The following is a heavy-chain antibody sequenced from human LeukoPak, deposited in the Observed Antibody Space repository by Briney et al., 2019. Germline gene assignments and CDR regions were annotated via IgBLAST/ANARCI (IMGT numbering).Heavy chain of an antibody. Sequence: TGGSLRLSCAASGFTFDDYAMPWVRQAPGKGLEWVSGISWNSGSIGYADSVKGRFTISRDNAKNSLYLQMNSLRAEDTALYYCAKDIREEAARGFDYWGQGTLVTVSS. J-gene: IGHJ4*02. CDR2: ISWNSGSI. CDR1: GFTFDDYA. CDR3: AKDIREEAARGFDY. V-gene: IGHV3-9*01. D-gene: IGHD6-6*01.